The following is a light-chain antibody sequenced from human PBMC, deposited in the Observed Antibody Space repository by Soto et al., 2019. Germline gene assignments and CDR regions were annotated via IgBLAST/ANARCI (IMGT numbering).Light chain of an antibody. Sequence: TVVTQSPVIVALSPRQTAILCCXXSQSVISTYLAWYQQKPGQAPRLLIYGASSRATGIPDRFSGSGSGTDFTLTISRLEPEDFAVYYCQQYGSSPITFGQGTRLEIK. CDR1: QSVISTY. CDR2: GAS. V-gene: IGKV3-20*01. CDR3: QQYGSSPIT. J-gene: IGKJ5*01.